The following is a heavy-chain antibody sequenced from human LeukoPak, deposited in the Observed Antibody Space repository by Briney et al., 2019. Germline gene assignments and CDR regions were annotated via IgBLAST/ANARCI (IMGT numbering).Heavy chain of an antibody. CDR2: IKSKTDGETT. V-gene: IGHV3-15*01. D-gene: IGHD3-10*01. CDR3: ITDLGTYYHGSQRLIPIDY. J-gene: IGHJ4*02. Sequence: GGSLRLSCVDSGFTFTIAWMSWVRQAPGKGLEWIGRIKSKTDGETTNYAEPVRGRFTISRDDSKSAVYLQMNSLKIEDTAVYYCITDLGTYYHGSQRLIPIDYWGQGTLVTVSS. CDR1: GFTFTIAW.